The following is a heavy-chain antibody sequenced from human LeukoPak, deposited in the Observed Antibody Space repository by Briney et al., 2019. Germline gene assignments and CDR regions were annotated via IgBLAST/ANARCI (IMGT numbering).Heavy chain of an antibody. J-gene: IGHJ4*02. V-gene: IGHV3-23*01. CDR1: GFTFSSYT. CDR3: AKEVVPGTSRSFDY. CDR2: LSFGGGTK. D-gene: IGHD2-2*01. Sequence: GGSLRLSCAASGFTFSSYTMAWVRQAPGKGLECVSSLSFGGGTKYYADSVKGRFTISRDTSKNTLYLQMNSLRAEDTAIYYCAKEVVPGTSRSFDYWGQGTLVTVSS.